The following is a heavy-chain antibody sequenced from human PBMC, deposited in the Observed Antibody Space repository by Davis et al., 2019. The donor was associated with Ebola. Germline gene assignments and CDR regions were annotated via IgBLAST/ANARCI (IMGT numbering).Heavy chain of an antibody. CDR2: IRYDGSNK. CDR1: GFTFSSYG. CDR3: AKDDYGDYRNYGMDV. D-gene: IGHD4-17*01. J-gene: IGHJ6*02. Sequence: GESLKISCAASGFTFSSYGMHWVRQAPGKGLEWVAFIRYDGSNKYYADSVKGRFTISRDNSKNTLYLQMNSLRAEDTAVYYCAKDDYGDYRNYGMDVWGQGTTVTVSS. V-gene: IGHV3-30*02.